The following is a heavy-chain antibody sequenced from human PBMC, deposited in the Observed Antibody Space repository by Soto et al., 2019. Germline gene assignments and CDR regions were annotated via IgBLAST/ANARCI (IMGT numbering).Heavy chain of an antibody. D-gene: IGHD2-15*01. Sequence: GGSLRLSCAASGFTFSDYYMSWIRQAPGKGLEWVSYISSSGSTIYYADSVKGRFTISRDNAKNSLYLQMNSLRAEDTAVYYWARAPCSGSSCYQPDYFQHWGQGTLVTVSS. CDR1: GFTFSDYY. CDR3: ARAPCSGSSCYQPDYFQH. J-gene: IGHJ1*01. V-gene: IGHV3-11*01. CDR2: ISSSGSTI.